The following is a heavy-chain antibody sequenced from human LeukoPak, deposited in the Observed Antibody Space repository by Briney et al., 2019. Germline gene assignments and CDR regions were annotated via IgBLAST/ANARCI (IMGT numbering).Heavy chain of an antibody. CDR3: AKGFGLWFGELSPYYYYYMDV. J-gene: IGHJ6*03. D-gene: IGHD3-10*01. CDR1: GFTFSSYG. Sequence: GGSLRLSCAASGFTFSSYGMHWVRQAPGKGLEWVAFIRYDGSNKYYADSVKGRFTISRDNAHNSLFLQMNSLRAEDTALYYCAKGFGLWFGELSPYYYYYMDVWGKGTTVTISS. CDR2: IRYDGSNK. V-gene: IGHV3-30*02.